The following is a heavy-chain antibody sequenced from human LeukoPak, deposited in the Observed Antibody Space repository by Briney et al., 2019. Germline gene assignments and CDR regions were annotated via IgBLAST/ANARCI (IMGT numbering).Heavy chain of an antibody. D-gene: IGHD3-3*01. J-gene: IGHJ6*02. V-gene: IGHV4-34*01. Sequence: PSETLSLTCAVYGGSFSGYYWSWTRQPPGKGLEWIGEINHSGSTNYNPSLKSRVTISVDTSKNQFSLKLSSVTAADTAVYYCARIKSYYDFWSGYPPRGMDAWGQGTTVTVSS. CDR2: INHSGST. CDR3: ARIKSYYDFWSGYPPRGMDA. CDR1: GGSFSGYY.